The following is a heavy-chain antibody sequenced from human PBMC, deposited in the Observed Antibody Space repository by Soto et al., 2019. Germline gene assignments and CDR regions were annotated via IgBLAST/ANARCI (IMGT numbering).Heavy chain of an antibody. D-gene: IGHD3-16*02. J-gene: IGHJ1*01. CDR1: GFTFRSYA. CDR2: ISGSGGST. V-gene: IGHV3-23*01. Sequence: EVQLLESGGGLVQPGGSLRLSCAASGFTFRSYAMSWVRQAPGKGLEWVSAISGSGGSTYYADSVKGRFTISRDNSKNTLYLQMNSLRAEDTAVYYCAKVTDLGELSFRYFQHWGQGTLVTVSS. CDR3: AKVTDLGELSFRYFQH.